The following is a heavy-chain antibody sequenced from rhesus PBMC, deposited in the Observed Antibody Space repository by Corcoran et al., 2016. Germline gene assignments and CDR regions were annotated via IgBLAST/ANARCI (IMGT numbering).Heavy chain of an antibody. V-gene: IGHV4-173*01. CDR1: AGPTSSNF. CDR2: IPGSGGSH. J-gene: IGHJ3*01. CDR3: AREVGITMIVVITPGGAFDF. Sequence: QLQLQESGPGLVKPSQTLSLTCALSAGPTSSNFWSWTRPPPGTGRAGIGRIPGSGGSHYYNPSLESRVTISTDTSKSQFSLMLSSVTAADTAVDYCAREVGITMIVVITPGGAFDFWGQGLRVTVSS. D-gene: IGHD3-28*01.